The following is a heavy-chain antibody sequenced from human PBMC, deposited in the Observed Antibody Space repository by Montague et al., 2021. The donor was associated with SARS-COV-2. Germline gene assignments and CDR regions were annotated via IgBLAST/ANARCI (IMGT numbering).Heavy chain of an antibody. CDR2: INDSGST. CDR1: GGSFSGFY. CDR3: ARDASSSRWLRGRERYHFYPMDV. D-gene: IGHD1-1*01. J-gene: IGHJ6*02. V-gene: IGHV4-34*01. Sequence: SETLSLTCTIHGGSFSGGSFSGFYWNWVRQAPGKGLEWIGEINDSGSTNSKPSLRSRVTISLDKSDNQLSLSLRSVTAADTGVYYCARDASSSRWLRGRERYHFYPMDVWGQGTTVTVSS.